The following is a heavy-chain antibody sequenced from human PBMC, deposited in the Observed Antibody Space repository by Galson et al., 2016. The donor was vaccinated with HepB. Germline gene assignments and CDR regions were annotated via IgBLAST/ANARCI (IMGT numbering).Heavy chain of an antibody. CDR2: ISYHGRNE. V-gene: IGHV3-30*03. J-gene: IGHJ4*02. D-gene: IGHD2-21*01. Sequence: SLRLSCAASTFTFGDYGIHWVRQAPGKRLEWVAFISYHGRNEYYADSVKGRITLSRDNYRNTLYLQMNSLRAADTAVYYCARDVTAYCGAYCPAPFDSWGQGTLVTVSS. CDR1: TFTFGDYG. CDR3: ARDVTAYCGAYCPAPFDS.